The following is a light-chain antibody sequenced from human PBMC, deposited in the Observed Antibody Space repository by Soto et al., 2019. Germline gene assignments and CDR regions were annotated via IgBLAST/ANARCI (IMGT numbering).Light chain of an antibody. V-gene: IGKV3-15*01. CDR1: QSVNGN. CDR3: QQYSNWPII. Sequence: EMVMTQSPAILYVSPGESATLSCRASQSVNGNYFAWYQQHPGQPPRLLIYGISTRATGIPARFSSSGSGTQFSLTISSRQSENFAVYYCQQYSNWPIIFGQGTRLEIK. J-gene: IGKJ5*01. CDR2: GIS.